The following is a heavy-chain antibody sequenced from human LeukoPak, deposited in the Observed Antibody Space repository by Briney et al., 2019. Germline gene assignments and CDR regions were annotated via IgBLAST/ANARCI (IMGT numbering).Heavy chain of an antibody. CDR3: ARISAGNHEVYYFDY. CDR2: IIPILGIA. V-gene: IGHV1-69*04. CDR1: GGTFSSYA. Sequence: GASVTVSFKASGGTFSSYAISWVRQAPGQGLEWMGRIIPILGIANCAQKFQGRFTITADKSTSTAYMELSSLRSEDTAVYYCARISAGNHEVYYFDYWGQGTLVTVSS. J-gene: IGHJ4*02. D-gene: IGHD1-14*01.